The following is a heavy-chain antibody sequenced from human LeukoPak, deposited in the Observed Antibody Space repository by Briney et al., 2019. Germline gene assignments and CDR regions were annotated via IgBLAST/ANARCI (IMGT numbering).Heavy chain of an antibody. Sequence: ASVKVSCKASGFTFTSSAMQWVRQARGQRLEWIGWIVVGSGNTNYAQKFQERVTITRDMSTSTAYMELSSLRSDDTAVYYCARERPGIAAAGTPYFDYWGQGTLVTVSS. CDR1: GFTFTSSA. CDR3: ARERPGIAAAGTPYFDY. V-gene: IGHV1-58*02. D-gene: IGHD6-13*01. J-gene: IGHJ4*02. CDR2: IVVGSGNT.